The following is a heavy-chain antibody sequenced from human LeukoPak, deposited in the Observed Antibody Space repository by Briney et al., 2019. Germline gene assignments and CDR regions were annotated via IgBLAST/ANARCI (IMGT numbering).Heavy chain of an antibody. CDR3: ARGPPGIAAAETNFDY. V-gene: IGHV1-8*01. CDR2: MNPNSGNT. CDR1: GYTFTSYD. D-gene: IGHD6-13*01. Sequence: ASVKVSCKASGYTFTSYDINWVRQATGQGLEWMGWMNPNSGNTGYAQKFQGRVTMTRNTSISTAYMELSSLRSEDTAVYYCARGPPGIAAAETNFDYWGQGTLVTVSS. J-gene: IGHJ4*02.